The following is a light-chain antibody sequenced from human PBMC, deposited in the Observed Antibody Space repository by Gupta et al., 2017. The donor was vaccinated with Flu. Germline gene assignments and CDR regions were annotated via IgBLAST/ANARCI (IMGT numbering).Light chain of an antibody. CDR1: QSVRSY. Sequence: DIQMTQSPSSLSASIGDRVTITCRASQSVRSYLNWYQQRPGKAPRLLIYGASTLHSGVPSRFSGRGFETDFTLTITNLQPEDFATYFCQQTSSAPRTFGQGTRVEMK. CDR2: GAS. CDR3: QQTSSAPRT. V-gene: IGKV1-39*01. J-gene: IGKJ1*01.